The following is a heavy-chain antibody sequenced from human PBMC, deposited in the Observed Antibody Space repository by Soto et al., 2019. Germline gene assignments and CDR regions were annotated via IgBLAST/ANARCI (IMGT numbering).Heavy chain of an antibody. D-gene: IGHD2-2*01. CDR2: IGGSGATI. J-gene: IGHJ4*02. CDR1: GFPFSAFA. V-gene: IGHV3-23*01. CDR3: ARDYLVVPHRVIDY. Sequence: GGSLRLSCAASGFPFSAFAMNWVRQAPGKGLEWVAGIGGSGATIYYADSVKGRFTISRDNSKNTLYLQMNSLRAEDTVVYYCARDYLVVPHRVIDYWGQGTLVTVSS.